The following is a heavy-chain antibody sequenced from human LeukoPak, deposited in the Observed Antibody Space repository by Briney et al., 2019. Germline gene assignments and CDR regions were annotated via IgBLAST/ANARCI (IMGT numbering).Heavy chain of an antibody. CDR1: GFTFTNYW. CDR2: INSDGTSI. J-gene: IGHJ4*02. D-gene: IGHD6-19*01. V-gene: IGHV3-74*01. Sequence: GGSLRLSCAASGFTFTNYWMHWVRQAPGKGLVWVSRINSDGTSINYADSVKGRFTISRDNAKNTLFLQMNSLRAEDTAVYYCARAPGGWIDYWAQGTLVTVSS. CDR3: ARAPGGWIDY.